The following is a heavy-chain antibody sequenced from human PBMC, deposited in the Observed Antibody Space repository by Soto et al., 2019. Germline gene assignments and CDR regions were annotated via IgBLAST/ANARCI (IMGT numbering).Heavy chain of an antibody. CDR2: MNPNSGNT. Sequence: QVQLVQSGAEVKKPGASVKVSCKASGYTFTSYDINWVRQATGQGLEWMGWMNPNSGNTGYAQKFQGRVTMTRNTSKSTDYMELSSLRSEDTAVYYCARGPLITMVRGVIIRGDYGMDVWGQGPTVTVSS. CDR3: ARGPLITMVRGVIIRGDYGMDV. D-gene: IGHD3-10*01. V-gene: IGHV1-8*01. CDR1: GYTFTSYD. J-gene: IGHJ6*02.